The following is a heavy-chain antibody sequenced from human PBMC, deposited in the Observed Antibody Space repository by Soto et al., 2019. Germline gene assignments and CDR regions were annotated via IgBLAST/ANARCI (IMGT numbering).Heavy chain of an antibody. CDR2: ISGSGGRT. D-gene: IGHD5-18*01. Sequence: EVQLLESGGGLVQPGGSLRLSCAASGFTFSSYAMSWVRQAPGKGLEWVSAISGSGGRTYYADSVKGRFTISRDNSQNTLYLQMISLRAEDTAVYYCAKDRDTAMVYYYYYGMDVWGQGTTVTVSS. J-gene: IGHJ6*02. V-gene: IGHV3-23*01. CDR1: GFTFSSYA. CDR3: AKDRDTAMVYYYYYGMDV.